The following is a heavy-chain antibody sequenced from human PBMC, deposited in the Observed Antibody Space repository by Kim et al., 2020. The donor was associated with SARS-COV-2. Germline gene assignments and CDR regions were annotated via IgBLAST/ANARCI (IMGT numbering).Heavy chain of an antibody. Sequence: ASVKVSCKASGYTFTSYGISWVRQAPGQGLEWMGWISAYNGNTNYAQKLQGRVTMTTDTSTSTAYMELRSLRSDDTAVYYCARDLEKVALWFGIEGYYYGMDVWGQGTTVTVSS. CDR1: GYTFTSYG. J-gene: IGHJ6*02. CDR3: ARDLEKVALWFGIEGYYYGMDV. CDR2: ISAYNGNT. D-gene: IGHD3-10*01. V-gene: IGHV1-18*01.